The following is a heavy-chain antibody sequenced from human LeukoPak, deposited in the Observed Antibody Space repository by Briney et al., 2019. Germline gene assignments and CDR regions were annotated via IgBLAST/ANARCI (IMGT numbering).Heavy chain of an antibody. CDR3: ARMVDGDYGSDY. V-gene: IGHV1-2*02. D-gene: IGHD4-17*01. CDR2: INPNSGGT. CDR1: GYTFTDYY. Sequence: GASVKVSCKASGYTFTDYYMHWVRQAPGQGLEWMGWINPNSGGTNYAQKFQGRVTTTRDTSISTAYMELSRLRSDDTAVYYCARMVDGDYGSDYWGQGTLVTVSS. J-gene: IGHJ4*02.